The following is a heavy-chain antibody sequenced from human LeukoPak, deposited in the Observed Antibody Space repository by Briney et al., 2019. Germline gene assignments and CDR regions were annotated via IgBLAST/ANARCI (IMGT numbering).Heavy chain of an antibody. D-gene: IGHD6-6*01. Sequence: SETLSLTCTVSGGSISSGGYYWSWIRQPAGKGLEWIGRIYTSGSTNYNPSLKSRVTISVDTSKNQFSLKLSSVTAADTAVYYCARVRAARLYFDYWGQGTLVTVSS. CDR2: IYTSGST. V-gene: IGHV4-61*02. CDR1: GGSISSGGYY. J-gene: IGHJ4*02. CDR3: ARVRAARLYFDY.